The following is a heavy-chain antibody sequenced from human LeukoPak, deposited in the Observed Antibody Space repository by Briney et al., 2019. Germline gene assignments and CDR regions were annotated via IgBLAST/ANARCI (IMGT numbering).Heavy chain of an antibody. V-gene: IGHV4-39*01. Sequence: SETLSLTCTVSGGSISSSSYYWGWIRQPPGKGLEWIGSIYYSGSTYYNPSLKSRVTISVDTSKNQFSLNLNSVTAEDTAVYYCARHGIVDSSRKYYFDYWGRGTLVTVSS. CDR2: IYYSGST. CDR3: ARHGIVDSSRKYYFDY. D-gene: IGHD6-13*01. CDR1: GGSISSSSYY. J-gene: IGHJ4*02.